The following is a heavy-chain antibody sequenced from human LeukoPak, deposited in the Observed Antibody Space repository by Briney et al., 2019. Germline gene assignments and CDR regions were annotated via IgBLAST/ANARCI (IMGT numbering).Heavy chain of an antibody. CDR3: AREAFSDRRGYFFDY. CDR2: IYSGGST. Sequence: GGSLRLSCAASGFTVSTSYMSWVRQAPGKGLDWVSVIYSGGSTYYADSVKGRFTISRDNSKNTLYLQMNGLRAEDTAVYYCAREAFSDRRGYFFDYWGQGTLVTVSS. V-gene: IGHV3-53*01. D-gene: IGHD1-14*01. CDR1: GFTVSTSY. J-gene: IGHJ4*02.